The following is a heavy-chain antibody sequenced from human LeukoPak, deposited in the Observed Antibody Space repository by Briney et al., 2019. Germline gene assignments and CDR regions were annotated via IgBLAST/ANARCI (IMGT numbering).Heavy chain of an antibody. Sequence: GGSLRLSCAVSGLTFYTYAMSWVRQVPGKGLEWVSAISGRDGRTYYSDSVKGRLTISRDNSQSTLYLQMNTLRAEDTAVYYCARDLKRPGSARRSRGITGTMDVWGKGTTVTVSS. D-gene: IGHD1-20*01. CDR2: ISGRDGRT. V-gene: IGHV3-23*01. J-gene: IGHJ6*04. CDR1: GLTFYTYA. CDR3: ARDLKRPGSARRSRGITGTMDV.